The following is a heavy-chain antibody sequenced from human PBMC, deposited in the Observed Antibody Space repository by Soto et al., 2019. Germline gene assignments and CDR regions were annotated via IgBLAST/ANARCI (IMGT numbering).Heavy chain of an antibody. D-gene: IGHD2-15*01. J-gene: IGHJ4*02. CDR1: GFTFTTYG. Sequence: QVQLVESGGGVVQPGRSLRLSCAASGFTFTTYGMHWVRQAPGKGLEWVAFISYDGGSKYHSDSVRGRFTISRDTSKNTLYLQMNSLRPEYTAVYYCAKDFGRLLAATPDSWGQGTLVTVSS. V-gene: IGHV3-30*18. CDR2: ISYDGGSK. CDR3: AKDFGRLLAATPDS.